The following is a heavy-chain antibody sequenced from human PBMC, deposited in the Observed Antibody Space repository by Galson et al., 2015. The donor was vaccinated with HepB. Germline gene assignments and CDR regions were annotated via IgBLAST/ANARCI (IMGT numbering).Heavy chain of an antibody. CDR1: GFTFGDYA. J-gene: IGHJ3*02. CDR2: IRSKAYGGTT. D-gene: IGHD6-6*01. V-gene: IGHV3-49*03. CDR3: SRVVRGSPGTFDI. Sequence: SLRLSCAASGFTFGDYAMSWFRQAPGKGLEWISFIRSKAYGGTTEDAASVKGRFTVSRDDSKSIAYLQMDSLKTEDTAVYYCSRVVRGSPGTFDIWGQGTMVTVSS.